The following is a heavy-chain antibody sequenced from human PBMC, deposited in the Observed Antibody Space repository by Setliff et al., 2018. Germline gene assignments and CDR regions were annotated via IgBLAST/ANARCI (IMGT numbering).Heavy chain of an antibody. CDR2: IYSSGST. Sequence: PSETLSLTCTVSGGSISSGDYYWSWIRQPPGKGLEWIGYIYSSGSTYYNPSLKSRVSISVDTSKNQFSLKLSSVTAADTAVYYCARENLSSGWYVGGYYYYYGMDVWGQGTTVTVSS. V-gene: IGHV4-30-4*08. D-gene: IGHD6-19*01. J-gene: IGHJ6*02. CDR3: ARENLSSGWYVGGYYYYYGMDV. CDR1: GGSISSGDYY.